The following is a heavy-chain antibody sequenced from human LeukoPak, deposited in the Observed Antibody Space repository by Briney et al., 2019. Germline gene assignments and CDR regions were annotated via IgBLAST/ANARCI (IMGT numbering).Heavy chain of an antibody. D-gene: IGHD2-2*01. V-gene: IGHV4-4*07. CDR2: IYTSGST. Sequence: PSETLSLTCTVSGGSISSYYWSWIRQPAGKGLEWIGRIYTSGSTNYNPSLKSRVTMSVDTSKNQFSLKLSSVTAADTAVYYCARCIGYCSSTSCFYYFDYWGQGTLVTVSS. CDR3: ARCIGYCSSTSCFYYFDY. J-gene: IGHJ4*02. CDR1: GGSISSYY.